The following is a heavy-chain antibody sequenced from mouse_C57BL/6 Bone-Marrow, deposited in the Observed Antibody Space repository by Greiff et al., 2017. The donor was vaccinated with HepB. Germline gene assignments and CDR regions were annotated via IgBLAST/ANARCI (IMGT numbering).Heavy chain of an antibody. V-gene: IGHV1-53*01. CDR3: ASPGYSLYYAMDY. D-gene: IGHD2-3*01. Sequence: QVQLQHPGTELVKPGASVKLSCKASGYTFTSYWMHWVKQRPGQGLEWIGNINPSNGGTNYNEKFKSKATLTVDKSSSTAYMQLSSLTSEDSAVYYCASPGYSLYYAMDYWGQGTSVTVSS. CDR1: GYTFTSYW. CDR2: INPSNGGT. J-gene: IGHJ4*01.